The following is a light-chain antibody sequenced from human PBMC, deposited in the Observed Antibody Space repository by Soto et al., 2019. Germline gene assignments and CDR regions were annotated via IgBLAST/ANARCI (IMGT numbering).Light chain of an antibody. V-gene: IGKV3-15*01. J-gene: IGKJ5*01. CDR3: QQYNNWPFS. CDR1: QGVTTN. CDR2: DVS. Sequence: EIVMTQSPAALSLSPGERATLSCRAGQGVTTNFAWYQQKSGQSPRLLIYDVSIRATGVPARFSGTGSETDFTLTISGLQYEDSAVYFCQQYNNWPFSFGQGTRLEIK.